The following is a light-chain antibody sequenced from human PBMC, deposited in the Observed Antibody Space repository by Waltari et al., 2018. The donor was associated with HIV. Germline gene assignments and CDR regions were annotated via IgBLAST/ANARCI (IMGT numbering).Light chain of an antibody. Sequence: EIVLTQSPGTLSLSPGERATLTCRANLYVSYTYLAWYQQKPGQAPSLLIYSAGSRAAGIPDRFSGRGTGTDFTLAISKLEPDDFAVYYCQHYGGSPPYTFGQGTKLEIK. CDR2: SAG. V-gene: IGKV3-20*01. CDR3: QHYGGSPPYT. J-gene: IGKJ2*01. CDR1: LYVSYTY.